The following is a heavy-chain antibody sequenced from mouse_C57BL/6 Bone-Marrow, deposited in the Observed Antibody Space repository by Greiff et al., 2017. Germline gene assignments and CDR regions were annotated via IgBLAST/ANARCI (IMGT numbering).Heavy chain of an antibody. Sequence: QVQLQQPGAELVMPGASVKLSCKASGYTFTSYWMHWVKQRPGQGLEWIGEIDPSDSYTTYNQKFKGKSTLTVDKSSSTAYMQLSSLTSEDSAVYYCAREPPHYYGRSYWFAYWGQGTLVTVSA. J-gene: IGHJ3*01. V-gene: IGHV1-69*01. CDR1: GYTFTSYW. CDR3: AREPPHYYGRSYWFAY. D-gene: IGHD1-1*01. CDR2: IDPSDSYT.